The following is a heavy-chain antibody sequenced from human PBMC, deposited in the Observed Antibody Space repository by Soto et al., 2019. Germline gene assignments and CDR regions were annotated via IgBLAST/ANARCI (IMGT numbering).Heavy chain of an antibody. CDR2: ITGGSRTT. J-gene: IGHJ4*02. CDR1: GFSFNTFD. V-gene: IGHV3-23*01. CDR3: ARDIRKDTSPSDY. Sequence: PGGSLRLSCAASGFSFNTFDMSWVRQAPGKGLEWVSAITGGSRTTYYADSVRGRFFISRDNSKNTLFLQMNSLRLEDAAIYYCARDIRKDTSPSDYWGQGTRVTVSS. D-gene: IGHD2-2*01.